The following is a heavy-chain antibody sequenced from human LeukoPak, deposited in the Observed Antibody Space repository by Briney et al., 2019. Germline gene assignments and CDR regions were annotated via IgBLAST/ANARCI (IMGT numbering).Heavy chain of an antibody. Sequence: SETLSLTCAVSGYSISSGYYWGWIRQPPGKELEWIGSIYHSGSTYYNPSLKSRVTISVDTSKNQFSLKLSSVTAADTAVYYCARSTVTRNNWFDPWGQGTLVTVSS. CDR3: ARSTVTRNNWFDP. J-gene: IGHJ5*02. CDR2: IYHSGST. D-gene: IGHD4-11*01. V-gene: IGHV4-38-2*01. CDR1: GYSISSGYY.